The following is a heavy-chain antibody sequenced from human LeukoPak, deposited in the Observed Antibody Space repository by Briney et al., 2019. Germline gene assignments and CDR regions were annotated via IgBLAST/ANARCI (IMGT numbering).Heavy chain of an antibody. V-gene: IGHV4-39*01. Sequence: SETLSLTCSVSGGSISSSSFYWGWIRQPPGKGLEWIGSIYYSGSAYYNPSLKSRVTVSVDTSKNQFSLKVSSVTAADTAVYYCARQVVDTAMVDDAFDVWAKGQWSPSLQ. CDR1: GGSISSSSFY. CDR3: ARQVVDTAMVDDAFDV. D-gene: IGHD5-18*01. CDR2: IYYSGSA. J-gene: IGHJ3*01.